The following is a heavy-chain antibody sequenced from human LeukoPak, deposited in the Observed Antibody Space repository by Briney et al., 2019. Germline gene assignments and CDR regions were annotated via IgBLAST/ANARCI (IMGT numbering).Heavy chain of an antibody. CDR1: GGSISSYD. J-gene: IGHJ5*02. D-gene: IGHD6-13*01. CDR2: IYTSGST. CDR3: ARVIAAAGTYWFDP. V-gene: IGHV4-4*08. Sequence: PSETLSLTCTVSGGSISSYDWSWIRQPPGKGLEWIGRIYTSGSTNYNPSLKSRVTISVDTSKNQFSLKLSSVTAADTAVYYCARVIAAAGTYWFDPWGQGTLVTLSS.